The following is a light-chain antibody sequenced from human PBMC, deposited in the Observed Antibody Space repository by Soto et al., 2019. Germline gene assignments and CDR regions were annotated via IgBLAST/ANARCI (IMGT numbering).Light chain of an antibody. CDR1: SDSVSASHF. Sequence: QTVVTQEPSFSVSPGGTVTLTCGLSSDSVSASHFPSWYQQTPGQAPRTLIYNTNTRSSGVPDRFSGSILGNRAALTITGAQADDEAHYFCQTWGIGPPVKFGGGTKVTVL. CDR3: QTWGIGPPVK. V-gene: IGLV8-61*01. CDR2: NTN. J-gene: IGLJ3*02.